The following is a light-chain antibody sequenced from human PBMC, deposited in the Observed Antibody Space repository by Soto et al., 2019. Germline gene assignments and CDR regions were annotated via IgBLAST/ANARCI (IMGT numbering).Light chain of an antibody. CDR1: QSVKSK. J-gene: IGKJ1*01. CDR2: DVS. V-gene: IGKV3-15*01. Sequence: EIVMTQSPATLSVSPGEGVTLSCRASQSVKSKLAWYPQKPGQAPRVLIYDVSRRATGIPARFSGSGSGTEFTLTISCLQSEDFAVYWCQQYDTWPPTLGQGDKVE. CDR3: QQYDTWPPT.